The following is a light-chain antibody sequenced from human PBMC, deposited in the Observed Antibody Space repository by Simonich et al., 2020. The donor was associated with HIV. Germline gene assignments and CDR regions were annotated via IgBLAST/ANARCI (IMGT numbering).Light chain of an antibody. V-gene: IGKV1-6*01. CDR2: AAS. J-gene: IGKJ4*01. CDR3: LQDYTYPLA. CDR1: QDIGYV. Sequence: AIQMTQSPSSLSASVGDRVTITCRASQDIGYVLGWYKQKPGKTPKLLVYAASSLQTGVPSRFSGSGSGTDFTLTISSLQPEVFATYYCLQDYTYPLAFGGGTKVEI.